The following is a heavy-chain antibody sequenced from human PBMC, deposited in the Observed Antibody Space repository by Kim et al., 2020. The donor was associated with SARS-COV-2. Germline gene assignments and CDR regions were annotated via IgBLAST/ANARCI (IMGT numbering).Heavy chain of an antibody. CDR1: GGSFSGYY. CDR2: INHSGST. CDR3: ASYGGSSGYYFEHYYYYMDV. D-gene: IGHD3-22*01. Sequence: SETLSLTCAVYGGSFSGYYWSWIRQPPGKGLEWIWEINHSGSTNYNPSLKSRVTISVDTSKNQFSLKLSSVTAADTAVYYCASYGGSSGYYFEHYYYYMDVWGKGTTVTVSS. J-gene: IGHJ6*03. V-gene: IGHV4-34*01.